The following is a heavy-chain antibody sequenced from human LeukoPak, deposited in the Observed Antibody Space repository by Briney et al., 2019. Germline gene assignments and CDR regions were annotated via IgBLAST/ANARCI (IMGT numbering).Heavy chain of an antibody. J-gene: IGHJ3*02. CDR2: IYYSGST. CDR1: GGSISSYY. CDR3: ARFIVVRGRAFDI. D-gene: IGHD3-10*01. V-gene: IGHV4-59*01. Sequence: PSETLSLTCTVSGGSISSYYWSWIRQPPGKGLEWIGYIYYSGSTNYNPSLKSRVTISVDTSKNQFSLKLSSVIAADTAVYYCARFIVVRGRAFDIWGQGTMVTVSS.